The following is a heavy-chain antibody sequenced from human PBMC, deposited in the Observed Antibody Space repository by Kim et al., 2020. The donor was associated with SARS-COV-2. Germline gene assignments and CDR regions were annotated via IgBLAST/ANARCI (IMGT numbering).Heavy chain of an antibody. CDR3: ARSTWIQLNYFDY. D-gene: IGHD5-18*01. V-gene: IGHV4-34*01. Sequence: SETLSLTCAVYGGSFSGYYWSWIRQPPGKGLEWIGEINHSGSTNYNPSLKSRVTISVDTSKNQFSLKLSSVTAADTAVYYCARSTWIQLNYFDYWGQGTL. CDR2: INHSGST. J-gene: IGHJ4*02. CDR1: GGSFSGYY.